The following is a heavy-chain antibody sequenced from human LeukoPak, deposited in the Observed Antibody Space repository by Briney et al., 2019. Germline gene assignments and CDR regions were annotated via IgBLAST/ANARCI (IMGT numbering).Heavy chain of an antibody. J-gene: IGHJ5*02. CDR2: IYYIGST. CDR3: ATGAGGWFDP. Sequence: SETLSLTCTVSGGSISSYYCNWIRQPPGKGLEWIGYIYYIGSTNYNPSLKSRVTISVETPKNQFSLKLNSVTAADTAVYYCATGAGGWFDPWGQGTLVTVSS. V-gene: IGHV4-59*01. CDR1: GGSISSYY.